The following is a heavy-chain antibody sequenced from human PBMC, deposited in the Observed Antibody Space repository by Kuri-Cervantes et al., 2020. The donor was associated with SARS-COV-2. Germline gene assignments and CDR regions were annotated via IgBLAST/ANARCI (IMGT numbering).Heavy chain of an antibody. CDR1: GYTFTSYY. D-gene: IGHD6-19*01. CDR3: ARDGGRVAGTYYYYYMDV. CDR2: INPSGGST. V-gene: IGHV1-46*01. Sequence: ASVKVSCKASGYTFTSYYMHWVRQAPGQGLEWMGIINPSGGSTSYAQKLQGRVTMTTDTSTSTAYMELRSLRSDDTAVYYCARDGGRVAGTYYYYYMDVWGKGTTVTVPS. J-gene: IGHJ6*03.